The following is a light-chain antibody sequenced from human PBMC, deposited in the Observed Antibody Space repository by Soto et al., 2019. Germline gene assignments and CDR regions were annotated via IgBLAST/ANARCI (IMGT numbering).Light chain of an antibody. CDR3: LQDYNYPYT. J-gene: IGKJ2*01. Sequence: AIQMTQSPSSLSASVGDRVTITCRASQGIRNDLGWYQQKPGKAPKFLIYGASSLQSGVPSRFSGSGAGTDFTLTINSLQPEDFATYYCLQDYNYPYTFGQGTKLEIK. V-gene: IGKV1-6*01. CDR2: GAS. CDR1: QGIRND.